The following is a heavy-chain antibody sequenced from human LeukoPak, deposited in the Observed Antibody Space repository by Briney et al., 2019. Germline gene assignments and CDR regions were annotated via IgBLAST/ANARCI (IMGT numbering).Heavy chain of an antibody. CDR1: GFTFSSYS. Sequence: GGSLRLSCAASGFTFSSYSMNWVRQAPGKGLEWVSSISSSSSYIYYADSVKGRFTISRDNAKNSLCLQMNSLRAEDTAVYYCARAGQQPLGGEDYFDYWGQGTLVTVSS. D-gene: IGHD6-13*01. J-gene: IGHJ4*02. V-gene: IGHV3-21*01. CDR3: ARAGQQPLGGEDYFDY. CDR2: ISSSSSYI.